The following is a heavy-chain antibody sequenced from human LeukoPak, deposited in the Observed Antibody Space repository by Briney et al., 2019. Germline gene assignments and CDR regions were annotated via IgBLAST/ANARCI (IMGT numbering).Heavy chain of an antibody. CDR1: GFTFSSYW. CDR3: ARIEVYSSSWYFDY. CDR2: IKQDGSEK. J-gene: IGHJ4*02. V-gene: IGHV3-7*01. Sequence: GGSLSLSCAASGFTFSSYWMSWVRQAPGKGLEWVANIKQDGSEKYYVDSVKGRFTISRDNAKNSLYLQMNSLRAEDTAVYYCARIEVYSSSWYFDYWGQGTLVTVSS. D-gene: IGHD6-13*01.